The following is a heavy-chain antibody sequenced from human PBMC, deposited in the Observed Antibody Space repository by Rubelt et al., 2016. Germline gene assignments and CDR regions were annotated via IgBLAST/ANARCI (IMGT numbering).Heavy chain of an antibody. D-gene: IGHD3-10*01. J-gene: IGHJ5*02. CDR3: TRGGVRGNWFDP. CDR1: GGSISGYY. V-gene: IGHV4-59*01. Sequence: GPGLVKPSETLSLTCTVSGGSISGYYWSWIRQPPGKGLEWIGYIYYSGSTNYNPSLKSRVTISVDTSKNQFSLNRISVTAADTAVYYCTRGGVRGNWFDPWGQGTLVTVSS. CDR2: IYYSGST.